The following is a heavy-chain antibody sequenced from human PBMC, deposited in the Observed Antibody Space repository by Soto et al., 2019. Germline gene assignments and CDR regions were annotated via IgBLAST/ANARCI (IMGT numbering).Heavy chain of an antibody. J-gene: IGHJ5*02. CDR2: MSYGGST. Sequence: SETLSLTCAVSGGSISSSTYYWGGIRQPPGKGLEWLGSMSYGGSTYYNPSLKSRVTISEDTSKNQFSLKLSSVTAADTAVYFCARMRSVLVREVRLHNLLAPRSQGTLVTVSS. D-gene: IGHD3-10*01. V-gene: IGHV4-39*01. CDR1: GGSISSSTYY. CDR3: ARMRSVLVREVRLHNLLAP.